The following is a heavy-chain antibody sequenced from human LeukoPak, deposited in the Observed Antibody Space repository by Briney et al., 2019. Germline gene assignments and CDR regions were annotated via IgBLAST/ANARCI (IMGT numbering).Heavy chain of an antibody. CDR1: GDSISSSSSGYY. CDR3: ASIPRPRPLVVTIDY. J-gene: IGHJ4*02. V-gene: IGHV4-39*01. Sequence: SETLSLTCTVSGDSISSSSSGYYWGWIRQPPGEGLEWIGSIYYTGSTYYNSSLKSRVTISVDTSKNQFSLNLSSVTAADTAVYYRASIPRPRPLVVTIDYWGQGTLVTVSS. CDR2: IYYTGST. D-gene: IGHD2-2*01.